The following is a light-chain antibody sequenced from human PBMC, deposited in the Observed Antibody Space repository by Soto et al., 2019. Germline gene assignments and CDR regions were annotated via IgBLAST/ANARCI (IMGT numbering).Light chain of an antibody. V-gene: IGLV1-40*01. J-gene: IGLJ3*02. Sequence: QSVLTQPPSVSGAPGRRVIISCTGSSSNIGAGYDVHWYQQLPGTAPKLLIYGNSNRPSGVPDRFSASKSGTSASLAITGLQAEDEADYYCQSYDSSLSAVFGGGTKLTVL. CDR1: SSNIGAGYD. CDR2: GNS. CDR3: QSYDSSLSAV.